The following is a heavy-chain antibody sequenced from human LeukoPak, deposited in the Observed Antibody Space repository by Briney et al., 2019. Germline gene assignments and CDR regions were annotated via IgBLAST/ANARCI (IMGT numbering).Heavy chain of an antibody. J-gene: IGHJ4*02. V-gene: IGHV3-21*01. CDR1: GFTFSSYS. D-gene: IGHD3-10*01. CDR2: VSSSSSYI. Sequence: GGSLRLSCAASGFTFSSYSMNWVRQAPGKGLEWVSSVSSSSSYIYYADSVKGRFTISRDNAKNSLYLQMNSLRAEDTAVYYCARDRGFGELFFDYWGQGTLVTVSS. CDR3: ARDRGFGELFFDY.